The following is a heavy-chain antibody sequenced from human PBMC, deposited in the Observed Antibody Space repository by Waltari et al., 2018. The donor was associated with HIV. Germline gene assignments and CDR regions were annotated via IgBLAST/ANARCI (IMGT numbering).Heavy chain of an antibody. V-gene: IGHV3-23*01. CDR1: GFTFSSYA. Sequence: VQLLESGGGLVQPGGSLRLSCAASGFTFSSYAMSWVRQATGKGLEWVSAISGSGGSTYYADSVKGRFTISRDNSKNTLYLQMNSLRAEDTAVYYCAKGGGVVPAAIPYGMDVWGQGTTVTVSS. J-gene: IGHJ6*02. CDR2: ISGSGGST. D-gene: IGHD2-2*01. CDR3: AKGGGVVPAAIPYGMDV.